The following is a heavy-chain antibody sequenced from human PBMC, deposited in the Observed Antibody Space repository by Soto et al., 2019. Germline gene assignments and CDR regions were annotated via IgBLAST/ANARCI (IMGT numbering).Heavy chain of an antibody. J-gene: IGHJ4*02. D-gene: IGHD3-10*01. Sequence: QVQLVQSGAEVKKPGSSVKVSCKASGGTFSSYTISWVRQAPGQGLEWMGRIIPILGIANYAQKFQGRVTITADKSTSTAYMELSSLRSEDTAVYYCASGLNRGVGELLYYWGQGTLVTVSS. CDR1: GGTFSSYT. CDR3: ASGLNRGVGELLYY. CDR2: IIPILGIA. V-gene: IGHV1-69*02.